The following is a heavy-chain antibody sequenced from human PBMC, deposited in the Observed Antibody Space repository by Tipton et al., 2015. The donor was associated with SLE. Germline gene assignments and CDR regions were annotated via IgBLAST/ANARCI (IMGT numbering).Heavy chain of an antibody. CDR3: ARDNDTSPGASDI. J-gene: IGHJ3*02. D-gene: IGHD3-22*01. Sequence: TLSLTCAVSDYSISTSNWWGWIRQPPGMPLEWIGYIHYSGGTYYNPSLKSRVTMSVDTSKNQFSLKVSSVTAADTAVYYCARDNDTSPGASDIWGQGTMVTVSS. V-gene: IGHV4-28*03. CDR1: DYSISTSNW. CDR2: IHYSGGT.